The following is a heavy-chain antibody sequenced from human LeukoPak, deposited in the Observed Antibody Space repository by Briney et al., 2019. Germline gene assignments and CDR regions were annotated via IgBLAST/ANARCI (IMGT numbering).Heavy chain of an antibody. CDR2: IVVGSGDT. D-gene: IGHD4-17*01. Sequence: GVSVKVSCKASGFTFSNSAMQWVRQARGQRLEWIGWIVVGSGDTSYAQKFQGRVTISRDMSTSTAYMDLSSLRSEDTAVYFCAAGPYGGLDVWGQGTTVTVSS. V-gene: IGHV1-58*02. CDR1: GFTFSNSA. J-gene: IGHJ6*02. CDR3: AAGPYGGLDV.